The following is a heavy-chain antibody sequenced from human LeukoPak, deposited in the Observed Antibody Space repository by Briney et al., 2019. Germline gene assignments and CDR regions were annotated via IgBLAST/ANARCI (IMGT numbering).Heavy chain of an antibody. CDR3: ARIDLGGSYLVPFDY. V-gene: IGHV1-2*02. D-gene: IGHD1-26*01. CDR1: GYTFTGYY. Sequence: GASVKVSCKASGYTFTGYYMHWVRQAPGQGLEWMGWINPNSGGTNYAQKFQGRVTMTRDTSISTAYMELSRLRSDDTAVYYCARIDLGGSYLVPFDYWGQGTLVTVSS. J-gene: IGHJ4*02. CDR2: INPNSGGT.